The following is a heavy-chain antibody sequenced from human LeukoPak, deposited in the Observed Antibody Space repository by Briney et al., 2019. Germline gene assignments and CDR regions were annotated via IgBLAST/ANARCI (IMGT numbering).Heavy chain of an antibody. Sequence: PSETLSLTCTVSGGSMSSSSYYWGWIRQPPGKGLEWIGSIYYSESTYQNPSLKSRVTISVDTSKNQFSLKLSSVTAADTAVYYCARQGEIAAADYWGQGTLVTVSS. CDR1: GGSMSSSSYY. V-gene: IGHV4-39*07. D-gene: IGHD6-13*01. J-gene: IGHJ4*02. CDR2: IYYSEST. CDR3: ARQGEIAAADY.